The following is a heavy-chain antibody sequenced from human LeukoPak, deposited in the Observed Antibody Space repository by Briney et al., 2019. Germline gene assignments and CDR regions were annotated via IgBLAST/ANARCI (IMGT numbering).Heavy chain of an antibody. CDR1: GGSISSSTYY. CDR3: ARHGSSYSFDY. J-gene: IGHJ4*02. CDR2: YSGST. V-gene: IGHV4-39*01. D-gene: IGHD6-13*01. Sequence: ASETLSLTCTVSGGSISSSTYYWAWIRQPPGKGLEYIGSYSGSTYYNPSLKSRVTMSVATSKNQFSLKLSSVTAADTAIYYCARHGSSYSFDYWGQGTLVTVSS.